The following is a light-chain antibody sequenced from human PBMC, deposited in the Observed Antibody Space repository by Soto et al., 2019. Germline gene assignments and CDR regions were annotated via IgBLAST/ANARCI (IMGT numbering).Light chain of an antibody. CDR1: SSDVGGYNY. J-gene: IGLJ2*01. V-gene: IGLV2-14*01. CDR3: SSFTSSTTPL. CDR2: DVS. Sequence: QSALTQPASVSGSPGQSITISCTGTSSDVGGYNYVSWYQQHPGKAPKLMIYDVSNRPSGVSTRFSGSKSGNTASLTISGLHADDEDDYYCSSFTSSTTPLFGGGTKVTVL.